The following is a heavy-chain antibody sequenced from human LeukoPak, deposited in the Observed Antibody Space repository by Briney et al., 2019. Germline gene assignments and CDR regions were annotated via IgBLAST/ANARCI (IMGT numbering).Heavy chain of an antibody. CDR3: ARSDGYDSSGYYEN. Sequence: SETLSLTCAVYGGSFSGYSWSWIRQPPGKGLEWIGYIYHSGSTYYNPSLKSRVTISVDRSKNQFSLKLSSVTAADTAVYYCARSDGYDSSGYYENWGQGTLVTVSS. CDR2: IYHSGST. D-gene: IGHD3-22*01. J-gene: IGHJ4*02. CDR1: GGSFSGYS. V-gene: IGHV4-30-2*01.